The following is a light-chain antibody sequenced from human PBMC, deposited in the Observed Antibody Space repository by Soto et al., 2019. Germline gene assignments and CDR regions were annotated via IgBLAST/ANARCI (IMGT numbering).Light chain of an antibody. J-gene: IGKJ1*01. Sequence: EIVLTHSPGTLSLSPCERATLSFRASQSVSSSYLAWYQQKPGQAPRLLIYGASNRATGIPDRFSGSGSGTDFTLTISRLEPEDFAVYYCQQYGSSGTFGQGTKVDIK. CDR3: QQYGSSGT. CDR1: QSVSSSY. CDR2: GAS. V-gene: IGKV3-20*01.